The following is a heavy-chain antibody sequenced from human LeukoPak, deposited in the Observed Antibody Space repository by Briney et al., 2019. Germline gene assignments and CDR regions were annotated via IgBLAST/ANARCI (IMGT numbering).Heavy chain of an antibody. CDR2: ISSNGDFT. Sequence: PGGSLRLSCVASRFTFNTYAVTWVRQAPGKGLEWVSAISSNGDFTYYADSVRGRFTISRDNSKNTVFLQINGLRAEDTAVYYCARVKRDCSGGTCYSYDYWGQGTLVTVSS. J-gene: IGHJ4*02. CDR1: RFTFNTYA. V-gene: IGHV3-23*01. D-gene: IGHD2-15*01. CDR3: ARVKRDCSGGTCYSYDY.